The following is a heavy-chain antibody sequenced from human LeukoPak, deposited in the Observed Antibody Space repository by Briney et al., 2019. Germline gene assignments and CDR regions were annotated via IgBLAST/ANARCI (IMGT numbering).Heavy chain of an antibody. CDR1: GGSISTSSYY. D-gene: IGHD6-13*01. Sequence: SETLSLTCTVSGGSISTSSYYWSWIRQPPGKGLDWFGYIYYSGSTNYNPSLKSRVTISVDTSKNQFSLKLSSVTAADTAVYYCARDSSTYALHYYYMDVWGKGTTVTVSS. V-gene: IGHV4-61*01. CDR3: ARDSSTYALHYYYMDV. J-gene: IGHJ6*03. CDR2: IYYSGST.